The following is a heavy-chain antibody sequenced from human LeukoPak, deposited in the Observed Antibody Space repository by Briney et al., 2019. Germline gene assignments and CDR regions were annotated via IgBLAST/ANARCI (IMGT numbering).Heavy chain of an antibody. V-gene: IGHV4-34*01. Sequence: SETLSLTCAVYGGSFSGYYWSWIRQPPGKGLEWIGEINRSGSTNYNPSLKSRVTISVDTSKNQFSLKLSSVTAADTAVYYCARVWGELLWFGESVYYFDYWGQGTLVTVSS. CDR2: INRSGST. D-gene: IGHD3-10*01. J-gene: IGHJ4*02. CDR1: GGSFSGYY. CDR3: ARVWGELLWFGESVYYFDY.